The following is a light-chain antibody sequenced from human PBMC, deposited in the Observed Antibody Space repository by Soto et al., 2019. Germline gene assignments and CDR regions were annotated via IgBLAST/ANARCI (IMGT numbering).Light chain of an antibody. V-gene: IGLV2-14*01. CDR1: SSDVGGYDY. Sequence: QSVLTQPASVSGSPGQSITISCTGTSSDVGGYDYVSWYQLHPGKAPKLMVFEVSNRPSGVSYRFSGSKSGNTASLTISGLQAEDEADYYCSSYTSSRIYVFGTGTKVTVL. CDR3: SSYTSSRIYV. J-gene: IGLJ1*01. CDR2: EVS.